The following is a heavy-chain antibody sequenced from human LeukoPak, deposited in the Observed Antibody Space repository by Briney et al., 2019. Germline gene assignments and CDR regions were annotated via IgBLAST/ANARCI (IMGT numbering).Heavy chain of an antibody. V-gene: IGHV4-34*01. CDR1: GGSFSGYY. Sequence: SETLSLTCAVYGGSFSGYYWSWIRQPPGKGLEWIGEINHSGSTNYNPSLKSRVTISVDTTKNQFSLKLSSVTAADTAVYYCARGGMANDYWGQGTLVTVSS. CDR3: ARGGMANDY. D-gene: IGHD5-24*01. CDR2: INHSGST. J-gene: IGHJ4*02.